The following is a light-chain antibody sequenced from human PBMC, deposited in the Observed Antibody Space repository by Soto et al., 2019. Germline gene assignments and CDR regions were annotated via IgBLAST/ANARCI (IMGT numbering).Light chain of an antibody. Sequence: EIVLIQSPATLSLSPGERATLSCRASPSVANFVAWYQQKPGQAPRLLIYGAFNRATGIPARFSGSGSGTDFTLTISSLEPEDFAVYYCQQRSNWPITFGQGTRLEIK. J-gene: IGKJ5*01. V-gene: IGKV3-11*01. CDR2: GAF. CDR3: QQRSNWPIT. CDR1: PSVANF.